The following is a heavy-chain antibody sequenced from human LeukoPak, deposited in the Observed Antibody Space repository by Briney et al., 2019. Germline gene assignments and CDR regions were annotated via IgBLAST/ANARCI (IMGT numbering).Heavy chain of an antibody. D-gene: IGHD3-3*01. CDR1: GGSISSYY. CDR3: ARVGRYDFWSGVDYFDY. CDR2: IYYSGST. J-gene: IGHJ4*02. Sequence: SETLSLTCTVSGGSISSYYWSWIRQPPGKGLEWIGYIYYSGSTNYNPSLKSRVTISVDTSKNQFSLKLSSVTAADTAMYYCARVGRYDFWSGVDYFDYWGQGTLVTVSS. V-gene: IGHV4-59*01.